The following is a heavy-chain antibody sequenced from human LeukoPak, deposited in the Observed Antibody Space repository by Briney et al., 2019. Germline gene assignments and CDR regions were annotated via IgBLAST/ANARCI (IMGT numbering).Heavy chain of an antibody. V-gene: IGHV4-59*01. CDR2: IYYSGST. CDR1: GGSISIYH. Sequence: PSETLSLTRAVSGGSISIYHWSWIRQPPGKGRGWIGYIYYSGSTNYNPELKSRGTISVDTSKNQFSLKLSSVTGADTAVYYCARGGSVVVVPAAIRSYYYYYMDVWGKGPTVTVSS. J-gene: IGHJ6*03. D-gene: IGHD2-2*01. CDR3: ARGGSVVVVPAAIRSYYYYYMDV.